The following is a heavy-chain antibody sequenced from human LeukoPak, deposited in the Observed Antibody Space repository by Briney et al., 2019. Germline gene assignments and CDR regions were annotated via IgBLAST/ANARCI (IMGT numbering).Heavy chain of an antibody. V-gene: IGHV1-3*01. J-gene: IGHJ5*02. CDR3: ARGDRVLLWFGELSSLSSSNWFDP. CDR2: INAGNGNT. Sequence: ASVKVSCKASGYTFTSYAMHWVRQAPGQRLEWMGWINAGNGNTKYSQKFQGRVTITRDTSASTAYMELSSLRSEDTAVYYCARGDRVLLWFGELSSLSSSNWFDPWGQGTLVTVSS. CDR1: GYTFTSYA. D-gene: IGHD3-10*01.